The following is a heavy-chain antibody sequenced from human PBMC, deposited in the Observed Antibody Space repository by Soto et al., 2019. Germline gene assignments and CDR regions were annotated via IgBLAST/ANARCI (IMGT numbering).Heavy chain of an antibody. V-gene: IGHV4-4*07. CDR1: GGSITNHY. Sequence: QVHLQESGPGLVKPSETLSLTCTVSGGSITNHYWSWIRPPAGQELEWIGRAYSTGSTNYKPSLRSRVTMSLDTSKMQFSLQLTSVTAAVTALYYCARESYIGAVWSFDLWGRGTLVTVSS. CDR3: ARESYIGAVWSFDL. D-gene: IGHD2-21*01. CDR2: AYSTGST. J-gene: IGHJ2*01.